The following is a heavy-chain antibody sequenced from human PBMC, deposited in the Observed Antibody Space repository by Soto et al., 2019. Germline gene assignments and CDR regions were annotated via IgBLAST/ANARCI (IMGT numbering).Heavy chain of an antibody. J-gene: IGHJ5*02. CDR3: ARHDSDIVVVPAAILGWFDP. Sequence: SETLSLTCTVSVGSISSYYWSWVRQPTEKGKEWIRYIYYSGSTNYNPSLKSRVTISVDTSKNQFSLKLSSVTAADTAVYYCARHDSDIVVVPAAILGWFDPWGQGTLVTVSS. D-gene: IGHD2-2*01. CDR1: VGSISSYY. CDR2: IYYSGST. V-gene: IGHV4-59*08.